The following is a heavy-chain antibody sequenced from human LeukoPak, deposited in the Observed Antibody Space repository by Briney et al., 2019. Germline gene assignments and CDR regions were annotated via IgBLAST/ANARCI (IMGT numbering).Heavy chain of an antibody. J-gene: IGHJ4*02. Sequence: SETLSLTCAVYGGSFSGYYWSWIRQPPGKGLEWIGEINHSGSTNYNPSLKSRVTISVDTSKNQFSLTLSSVTAAYTSVYYRARGCVFDYWGQGTLVTVSP. V-gene: IGHV4-34*01. CDR3: ARGCVFDY. CDR2: INHSGST. CDR1: GGSFSGYY.